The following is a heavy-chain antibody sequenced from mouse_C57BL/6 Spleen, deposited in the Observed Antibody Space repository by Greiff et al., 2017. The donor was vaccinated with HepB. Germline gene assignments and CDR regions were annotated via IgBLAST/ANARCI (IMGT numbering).Heavy chain of an antibody. J-gene: IGHJ2*01. D-gene: IGHD2-4*01. CDR2: IYPGDGDT. CDR1: GYAFSSYW. Sequence: QVQLQQSGAELVKPGASVKISCKASGYAFSSYWMNWVKQRPGKGLEWIGQIYPGDGDTNYNEKFKGKATLTADKSSSTAYMQLSSLTSEDSAVYFCARERGYYDYDGYFDYWGQGTTLTVSS. V-gene: IGHV1-80*01. CDR3: ARERGYYDYDGYFDY.